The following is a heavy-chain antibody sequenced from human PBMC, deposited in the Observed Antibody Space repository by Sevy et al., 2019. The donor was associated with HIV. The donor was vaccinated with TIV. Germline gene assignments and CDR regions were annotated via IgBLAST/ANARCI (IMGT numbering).Heavy chain of an antibody. CDR2: INPNSGGT. D-gene: IGHD5-18*01. V-gene: IGHV1-2*02. Sequence: ASVKVSCKASGYTFTGYYMHWVRQAPGQGLEWMGWINPNSGGTNYPQKFQGRVTMTRDTSISTAYMELSRLRSDDTAVYYCARDFSVDTASLDYWGQGTLVTVSS. J-gene: IGHJ4*02. CDR3: ARDFSVDTASLDY. CDR1: GYTFTGYY.